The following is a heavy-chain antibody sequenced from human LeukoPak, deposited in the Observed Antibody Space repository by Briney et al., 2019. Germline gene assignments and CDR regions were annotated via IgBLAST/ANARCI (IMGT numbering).Heavy chain of an antibody. CDR3: AKDLNRGYTYVLPFFDY. CDR2: INWNGGST. CDR1: GFTFDDYG. Sequence: GGSLRLSCAASGFTFDDYGMSWVRQAPGKGLEWVSGINWNGGSTGYADSVKGRFTISRDNAKNSLYLQMNSLRAEDTAIYYCAKDLNRGYTYVLPFFDYWGQGTLVTVSS. D-gene: IGHD5-18*01. V-gene: IGHV3-20*04. J-gene: IGHJ4*02.